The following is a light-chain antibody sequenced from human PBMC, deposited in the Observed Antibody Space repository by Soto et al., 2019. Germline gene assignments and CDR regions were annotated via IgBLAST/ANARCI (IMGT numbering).Light chain of an antibody. J-gene: IGKJ5*01. CDR2: LGS. CDR3: MQALQTSIT. V-gene: IGKV2-28*01. CDR1: QSLLHSNGYKY. Sequence: DIVMTQSPLSLPVSPGEPASISCRSSQSLLHSNGYKYLDWYLQKPGQSPQLLIYLGSNRASGGTDRFGGSGSGTDSTLKINRVEAEDVGVYYCMQALQTSITFGQGTRLEIK.